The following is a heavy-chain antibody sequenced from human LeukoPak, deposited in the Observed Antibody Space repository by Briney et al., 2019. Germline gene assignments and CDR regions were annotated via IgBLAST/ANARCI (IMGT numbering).Heavy chain of an antibody. V-gene: IGHV4-28*05. CDR2: IYYSGRV. J-gene: IGHJ3*02. CDR1: GDSITRSDW. CDR3: AKTRSGTYYGDSFDI. D-gene: IGHD1-26*01. Sequence: SETLSLTCAVSGDSITRSDWWAWIRQPPGKGLEWLGNIYYSGRVYHNLSLQTRVTMSVDSSKNQFSLRLGSVTAVDTAVYFCAKTRSGTYYGDSFDIWGQGILVTVSS.